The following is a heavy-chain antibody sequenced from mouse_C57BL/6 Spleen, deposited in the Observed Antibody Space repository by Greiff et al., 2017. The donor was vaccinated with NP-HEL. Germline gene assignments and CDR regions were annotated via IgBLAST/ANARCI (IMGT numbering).Heavy chain of an antibody. D-gene: IGHD4-1*01. CDR2: ISSGGSYT. V-gene: IGHV5-6*01. CDR1: GFTFSSYG. J-gene: IGHJ3*01. Sequence: EVHLVESGGDLVKPGGSLKLSCAASGFTFSSYGMSWVRQTPDKRLEWVATISSGGSYTYYPDSVKGRFTISRDNAKNTLYLQMSSLKSEDTAMYYCARRDELGPFAYWGQGTLVTVSA. CDR3: ARRDELGPFAY.